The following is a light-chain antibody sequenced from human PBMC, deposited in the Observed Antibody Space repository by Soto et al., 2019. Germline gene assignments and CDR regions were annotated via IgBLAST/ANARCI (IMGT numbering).Light chain of an antibody. V-gene: IGLV2-14*01. CDR3: YSYTSSSTYV. CDR2: DVS. J-gene: IGLJ1*01. Sequence: QSVLTQPASVSGSPGQSITISCSGTGSDVGAYNYVSWYQQHPAKAPKLMIYDVSNRPSGLSDLFSGSKSGNTASLTISGLPAEDEADYYCYSYTSSSTYVFGSGTKLTVL. CDR1: GSDVGAYNY.